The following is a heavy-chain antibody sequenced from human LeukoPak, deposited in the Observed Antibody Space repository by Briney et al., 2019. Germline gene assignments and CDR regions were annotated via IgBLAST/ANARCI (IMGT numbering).Heavy chain of an antibody. D-gene: IGHD3-9*01. CDR3: ARDSIGENYDILTGYYTGGFDY. Sequence: SGGSLRLSCAASGFTFSSYGMHWVRQAPGKGLEWVAVIWYDGSNKYYADSVKGRFTISRDNSKNTLYLQMNSLRAEDTAVYYCARDSIGENYDILTGYYTGGFDYWGQGTLVTVSS. J-gene: IGHJ4*02. CDR1: GFTFSSYG. V-gene: IGHV3-33*01. CDR2: IWYDGSNK.